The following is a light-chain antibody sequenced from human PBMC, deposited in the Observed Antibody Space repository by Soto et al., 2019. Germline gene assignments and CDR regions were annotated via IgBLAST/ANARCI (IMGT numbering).Light chain of an antibody. Sequence: QSVLTQPASVSGSPGQSIAISCSGTSSDIGGYNYVSWYQQHPGKVPKLIIFEVSNRPSGVSNRFSASKSGNTASLTISGLQAEDEADYYCSSYTSRSTIVFGGGTKLTVL. V-gene: IGLV2-14*01. CDR1: SSDIGGYNY. CDR2: EVS. CDR3: SSYTSRSTIV. J-gene: IGLJ2*01.